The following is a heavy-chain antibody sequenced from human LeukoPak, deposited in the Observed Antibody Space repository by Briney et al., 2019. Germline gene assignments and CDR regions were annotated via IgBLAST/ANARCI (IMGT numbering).Heavy chain of an antibody. J-gene: IGHJ4*02. CDR3: ARAPEVLRYFDWSLDY. CDR1: GFTFSSYG. V-gene: IGHV3-7*01. Sequence: GGSLRLSCAASGFTFSSYGMHWVRQAPGKGLEWVANIKQDGSEKYYVDSVKGRFTISRDNAKNSLYLQMNSLRAEDTAVYYCARAPEVLRYFDWSLDYWGQGTLVTVSS. CDR2: IKQDGSEK. D-gene: IGHD3-9*01.